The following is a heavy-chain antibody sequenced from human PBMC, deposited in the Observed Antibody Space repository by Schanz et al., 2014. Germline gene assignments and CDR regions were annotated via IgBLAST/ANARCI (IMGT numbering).Heavy chain of an antibody. Sequence: QVQLQQWGAGLLKPSETLSLTCAVYGGSFSGYYWTWIRQPPGKGLEWIGEIHHSGSTNYNPSLKSRFTISMDTPKNHSSLKLSPVTAADTAVYYCARGEWSTSQFDYWGHGTLVTVSS. CDR2: IHHSGST. J-gene: IGHJ4*01. CDR3: ARGEWSTSQFDY. V-gene: IGHV4-34*01. CDR1: GGSFSGYY. D-gene: IGHD2-2*01.